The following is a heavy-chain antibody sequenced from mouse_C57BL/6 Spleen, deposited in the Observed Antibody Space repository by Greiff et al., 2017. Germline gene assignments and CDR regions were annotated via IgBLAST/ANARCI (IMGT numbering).Heavy chain of an antibody. Sequence: EVKVVESGGDLVKPGGSLKLSCAASGFTFSSYGMSWVRQTPDKRLEWVATISSGGSYTYYPDSVKGRFTISRDNAKNTLYLQMSSLKSEDTAMYYCARQTGTDYFDYWGQGTTLTVSS. J-gene: IGHJ2*01. CDR3: ARQTGTDYFDY. V-gene: IGHV5-6*01. CDR1: GFTFSSYG. D-gene: IGHD4-1*01. CDR2: ISSGGSYT.